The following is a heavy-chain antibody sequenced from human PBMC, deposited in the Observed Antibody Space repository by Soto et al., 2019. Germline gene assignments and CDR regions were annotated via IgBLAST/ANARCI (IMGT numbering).Heavy chain of an antibody. D-gene: IGHD2-8*01. J-gene: IGHJ3*02. CDR1: GYTFTSYD. CDR2: MNPNSGNT. Sequence: GASVKVSCKASGYTFTSYDINWVRQATGQGLEWMGWMNPNSGNTGYAQKFQGRVTMTRNTSISTAYLELSSLRSEDTAVYYCARALLIRNAFDIWGQGTMVTVSS. CDR3: ARALLIRNAFDI. V-gene: IGHV1-8*01.